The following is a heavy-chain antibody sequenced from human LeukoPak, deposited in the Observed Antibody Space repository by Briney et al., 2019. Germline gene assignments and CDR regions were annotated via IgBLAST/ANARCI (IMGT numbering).Heavy chain of an antibody. CDR3: ARGVEYSSSDWYFKY. V-gene: IGHV1-69*05. D-gene: IGHD6-6*01. J-gene: IGHJ4*02. CDR2: IIPIFGTA. CDR1: GGTFSSYA. Sequence: SVKVSCKASGGTFSSYAISWVRQAPGQGLEWMGGIIPIFGTANYAQEFQGRVTITTDESTSTAYMELSSLRSEDTAVYYCARGVEYSSSDWYFKYWGQGTLVTVSS.